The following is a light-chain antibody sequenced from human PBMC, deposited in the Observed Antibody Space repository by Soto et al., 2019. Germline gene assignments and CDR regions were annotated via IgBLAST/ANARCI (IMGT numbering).Light chain of an antibody. V-gene: IGKV3-20*01. CDR1: QSVSSSY. J-gene: IGKJ1*01. Sequence: IVLTQSPGTLSLSPGERATLSCRASQSVSSSYLAWYQQKPGQAPRLLIYGASSRATGIPDRSRGSGSGTDFTLTISRLEPEDFAVYYCQQYGSSTTFGQGTKVDIK. CDR2: GAS. CDR3: QQYGSSTT.